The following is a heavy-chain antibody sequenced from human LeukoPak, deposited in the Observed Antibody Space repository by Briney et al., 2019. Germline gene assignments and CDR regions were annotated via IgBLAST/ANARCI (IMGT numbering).Heavy chain of an antibody. CDR1: GYTFTGYY. J-gene: IGHJ4*02. Sequence: ASVKVSCKTSGYTFTGYYMHWVRQAPGQGLEWMGWVNPNSGGTNYAQKFQGRVTMTRDTSISTAYMELSRLRSDDTAVYYCARYGEGSGSYYPNIDYWGQGTLVTVSS. D-gene: IGHD3-10*01. CDR2: VNPNSGGT. V-gene: IGHV1-2*02. CDR3: ARYGEGSGSYYPNIDY.